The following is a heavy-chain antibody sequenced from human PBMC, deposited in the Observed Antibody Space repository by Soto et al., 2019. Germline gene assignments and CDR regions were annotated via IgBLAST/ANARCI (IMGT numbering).Heavy chain of an antibody. D-gene: IGHD1-26*01. CDR1: GGSISSGGYS. V-gene: IGHV4-30-2*01. J-gene: IGHJ5*02. CDR3: ARTSGGSSTELWFDP. Sequence: QLQLQESGSGLVKPSQTLSLTCAVSGGSISSGGYSWSWIRQPPGKGLEWIGYIYHSGSTYYNPSLKRRVTISVDRSKNQFSLKLSSVTAADTAVYYCARTSGGSSTELWFDPWGQGTLVTVSS. CDR2: IYHSGST.